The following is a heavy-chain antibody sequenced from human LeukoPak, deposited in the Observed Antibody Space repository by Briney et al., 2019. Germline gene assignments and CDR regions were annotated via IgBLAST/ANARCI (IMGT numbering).Heavy chain of an antibody. V-gene: IGHV3-11*04. CDR1: GFTFSDYY. CDR3: ARRDTESYYYYMDV. J-gene: IGHJ6*03. CDR2: ISFSSGTV. Sequence: GGSLRLSCAASGFTFSDYYMSLVRQAPGKGLEWIACISFSSGTVFYADSVKGRFTISRDNAKNSLYLQMNSLRVEDTAVYYCARRDTESYYYYMDVWGKGTTVTVSS.